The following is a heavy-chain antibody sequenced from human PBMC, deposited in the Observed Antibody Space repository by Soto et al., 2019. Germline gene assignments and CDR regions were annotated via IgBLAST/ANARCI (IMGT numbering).Heavy chain of an antibody. CDR1: GFPFSNYG. CDR2: IWYHGSNK. J-gene: IGHJ4*02. V-gene: IGHV3-33*01. Sequence: QVQLVESGGGVVQPGGSLRLSCAASGFPFSNYGMHWVRQAPGKGLDWVEVIWYHGSNKYYADSVKGRFTISRDNSKNTLYLQMNSLRAEDTAVYYCARDRDPGQWLTTNYFDYWGQGTLVTVSS. D-gene: IGHD6-19*01. CDR3: ARDRDPGQWLTTNYFDY.